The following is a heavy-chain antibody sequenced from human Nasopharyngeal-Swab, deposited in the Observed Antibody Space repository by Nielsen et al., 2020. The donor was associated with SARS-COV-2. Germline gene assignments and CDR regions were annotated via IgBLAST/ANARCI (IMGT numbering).Heavy chain of an antibody. CDR3: ARDVVGATTTDAFDI. CDR2: IYHSGST. V-gene: IGHV4-4*02. Sequence: SETLSLTCAVSGGSISSSNWWSWVRQPPRKGLEWSGEIYHSGSTNYNPSLKSRVTISVDESKNQFSLKLSSVTAADTAVYFCARDVVGATTTDAFDIWGQGTMVTVSS. CDR1: GGSISSSNW. D-gene: IGHD1-26*01. J-gene: IGHJ3*02.